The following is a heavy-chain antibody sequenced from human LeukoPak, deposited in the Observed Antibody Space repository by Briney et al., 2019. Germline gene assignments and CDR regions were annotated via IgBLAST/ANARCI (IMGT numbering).Heavy chain of an antibody. Sequence: GGSLRLSCAASGFTFSSYWMSWVRQAPGKGLEWVANIKQDGSEKYYVDSVKGRFTISRDNAKNSLYLQMNSLRAEDTAVYYCARVVGGYSGYDSDGFDIWGQGTMVTVSS. V-gene: IGHV3-7*01. CDR1: GFTFSSYW. D-gene: IGHD5-12*01. J-gene: IGHJ3*02. CDR2: IKQDGSEK. CDR3: ARVVGGYSGYDSDGFDI.